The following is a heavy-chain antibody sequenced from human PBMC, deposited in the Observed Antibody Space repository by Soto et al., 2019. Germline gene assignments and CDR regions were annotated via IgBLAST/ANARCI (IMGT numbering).Heavy chain of an antibody. Sequence: GGSLRLSCAASGFTFSSYAMHWVRQAPGKGLEWVAVISYDGSNKYYADSVKGRFTIFRDNSKNTLYLQMNSLRAEDTAVYYCARGLVRTGPGYYGMDVWGQGTTVTVSS. CDR3: ARGLVRTGPGYYGMDV. CDR2: ISYDGSNK. J-gene: IGHJ6*02. D-gene: IGHD2-8*02. CDR1: GFTFSSYA. V-gene: IGHV3-30-3*01.